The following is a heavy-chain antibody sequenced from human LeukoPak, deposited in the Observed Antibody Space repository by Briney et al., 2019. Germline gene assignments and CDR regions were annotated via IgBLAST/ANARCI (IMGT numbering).Heavy chain of an antibody. CDR1: GFTFSSYA. V-gene: IGHV3-30-3*01. D-gene: IGHD4-17*01. Sequence: GSSLRLSCEASGFTFSSYAMHWVRQAPGKGLEWVAVISYVVSNKYYADSLKGRFTISTDRSTNTQYLKMNSLRAEDTAVYYCVRDRAYGDYRVAFDIWGKGTMVTV. CDR2: ISYVVSNK. J-gene: IGHJ3*02. CDR3: VRDRAYGDYRVAFDI.